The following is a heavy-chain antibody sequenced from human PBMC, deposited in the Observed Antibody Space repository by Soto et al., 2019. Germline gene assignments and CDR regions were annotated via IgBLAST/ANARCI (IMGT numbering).Heavy chain of an antibody. CDR1: GFGFTNAW. V-gene: IGHV3-15*01. Sequence: EVQLVESGGGLVKPGGSLRRSCAASGFGFTNAWMSWVRQAPGKGLEWVGRIKSRTDGGTTHYAAPVKDRFTISRDDSKNTLYLQMKSLKTEDTAVYYCCDGMDVWGQGTTVTVSS. J-gene: IGHJ6*02. CDR3: CDGMDV. CDR2: IKSRTDGGTT.